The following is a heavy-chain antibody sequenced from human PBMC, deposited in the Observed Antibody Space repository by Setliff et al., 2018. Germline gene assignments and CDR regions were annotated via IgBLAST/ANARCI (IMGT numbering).Heavy chain of an antibody. J-gene: IGHJ4*02. CDR3: AAPGGRSYRF. D-gene: IGHD3-16*02. V-gene: IGHV4-39*01. CDR1: GDSMYGYY. CDR2: IDYTGNT. Sequence: SETLSLTCNVSGDSMYGYYWGWIRQPPGKGLEWIGSIDYTGNTWHNPSLKSRVTISVDTSKNQFSLNLSSVTAADTAVYYCAAPGGRSYRFWGQGTLVTVSS.